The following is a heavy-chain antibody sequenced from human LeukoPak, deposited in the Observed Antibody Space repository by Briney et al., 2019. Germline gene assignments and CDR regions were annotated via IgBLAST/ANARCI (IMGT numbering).Heavy chain of an antibody. Sequence: SETLSLTCAVYGGSFSGYYWSWIRQPPGKGLEWIGEINHSGSTDYNPSLKSRVTISVDTSKNQFSLKLSSVTAADTAVYYCAREPSGTEYYYGLDVWGQGTTVTVSS. CDR3: AREPSGTEYYYGLDV. D-gene: IGHD3-10*01. J-gene: IGHJ6*02. V-gene: IGHV4-34*01. CDR2: INHSGST. CDR1: GGSFSGYY.